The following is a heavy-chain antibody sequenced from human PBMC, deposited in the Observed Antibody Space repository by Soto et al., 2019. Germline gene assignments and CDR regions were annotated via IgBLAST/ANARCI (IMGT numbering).Heavy chain of an antibody. CDR3: VEGWNDF. Sequence: EVQVVESGGDLVKPGGSPRLSCVTPGFMFSSAWMNWVRQAPGKGLEWVGRIKSKRDGGARDYAESVKGRFSISRDDSKNTVFLQMNSLRAEDTAVYYCVEGWNDFWGQGTLVTVSS. CDR1: GFMFSSAW. J-gene: IGHJ4*02. V-gene: IGHV3-15*01. CDR2: IKSKRDGGAR. D-gene: IGHD1-1*01.